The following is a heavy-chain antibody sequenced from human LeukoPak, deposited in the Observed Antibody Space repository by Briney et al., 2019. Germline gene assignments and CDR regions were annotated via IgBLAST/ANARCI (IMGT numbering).Heavy chain of an antibody. J-gene: IGHJ4*02. Sequence: GASVKVSCKASGYTFTGYYMHWVRQAPGQGLEWMGWINPNSGGTNYAQKFQGRVTMTRDTSISTAYMELSRLRSDDTAVYYCARDGVDPRGLAARLYFDYWGQGTLVTVSS. CDR1: GYTFTGYY. CDR2: INPNSGGT. D-gene: IGHD6-6*01. CDR3: ARDGVDPRGLAARLYFDY. V-gene: IGHV1-2*02.